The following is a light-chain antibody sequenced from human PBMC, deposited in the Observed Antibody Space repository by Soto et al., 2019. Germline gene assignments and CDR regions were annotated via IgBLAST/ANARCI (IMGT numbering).Light chain of an antibody. Sequence: DIPMTQSPSSLSASVGDRVTITCQASQDISNFLNWYQQKPGIGPKVLIYAASKLKTGVPSRFSGSGSGTVFTFTISSLQPEDVATYYCQQYSTLITFGQGTRLEIK. CDR1: QDISNF. CDR3: QQYSTLIT. V-gene: IGKV1-33*01. J-gene: IGKJ5*01. CDR2: AAS.